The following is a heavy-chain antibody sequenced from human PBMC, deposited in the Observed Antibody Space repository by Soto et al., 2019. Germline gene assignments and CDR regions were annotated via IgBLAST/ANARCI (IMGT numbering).Heavy chain of an antibody. J-gene: IGHJ5*02. V-gene: IGHV1-69*01. CDR2: SA. CDR3: AREGPPDIAWFDP. D-gene: IGHD2-15*01. Sequence: QVQLVQSGAEVKKPGSSVKVSCKASGGTFSIYTISWVRQAPGQGLAWMGCSANSAQKFQGRLTVTADESTSTVYLELSSLTSEDTAVYYCAREGPPDIAWFDPWGQGTLVSVSS. CDR1: GGTFSIYT.